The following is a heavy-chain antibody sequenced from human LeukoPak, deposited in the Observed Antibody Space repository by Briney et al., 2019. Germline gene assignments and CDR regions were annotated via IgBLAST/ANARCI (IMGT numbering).Heavy chain of an antibody. J-gene: IGHJ6*02. CDR2: INQSGST. CDR1: GGSFSGYY. V-gene: IGHV4-34*01. Sequence: SETLSLTCAVYGGSFSGYYWTWITQPPGKGLEWIADINQSGSTNSNTSLKSRVTMSGDTSKNQFSLKVSLVTAADTAVYYCARATFRGATGHYYYGMDVWGQGTTVTVSS. CDR3: ARATFRGATGHYYYGMDV. D-gene: IGHD3-16*01.